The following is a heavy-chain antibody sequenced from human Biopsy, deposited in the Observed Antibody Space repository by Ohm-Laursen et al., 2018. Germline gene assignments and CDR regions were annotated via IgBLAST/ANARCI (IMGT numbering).Heavy chain of an antibody. J-gene: IGHJ6*02. CDR2: ISGGGTI. Sequence: SLRLSCAASGFSLSDYHMRWIRQAPGRGLEWVSYISGGGTIYYGDSMKGRVTISRDNAKNSLYLQMHSLRAEDTAVYYCARDTRWSPYSMDAWGQGTTVTVSS. CDR1: GFSLSDYH. V-gene: IGHV3-11*01. CDR3: ARDTRWSPYSMDA. D-gene: IGHD4-23*01.